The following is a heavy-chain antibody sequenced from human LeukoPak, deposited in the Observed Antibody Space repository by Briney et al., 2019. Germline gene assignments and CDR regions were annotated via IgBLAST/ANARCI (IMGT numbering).Heavy chain of an antibody. D-gene: IGHD6-13*01. Sequence: SETLSLTCTVSGGSISSSSFHWSWIRQPPGKGLEWIGYIYYSGSTNYNPSLKSRVTISVDTSKNQFSLKLSSVTAADTAVYYCARYGIAAAGTTPYFDYWGQGTLVTVSS. V-gene: IGHV4-61*01. CDR3: ARYGIAAAGTTPYFDY. CDR1: GGSISSSSFH. CDR2: IYYSGST. J-gene: IGHJ4*02.